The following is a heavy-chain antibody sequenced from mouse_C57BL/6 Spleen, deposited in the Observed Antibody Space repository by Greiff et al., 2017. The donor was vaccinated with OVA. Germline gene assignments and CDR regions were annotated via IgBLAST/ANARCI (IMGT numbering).Heavy chain of an antibody. CDR1: GYTFTDYE. Sequence: LQESGAELVRPGASVTLSCKASGYTFTDYEMHWVKQTPVHGLEWIGAIDPETGGTAYNQKFKGKAILTADKSSSTAYMELRSLTSEDSAVYYCTRGGTGAYWGQGTLVTVSA. D-gene: IGHD3-3*01. V-gene: IGHV1-15*01. J-gene: IGHJ3*01. CDR2: IDPETGGT. CDR3: TRGGTGAY.